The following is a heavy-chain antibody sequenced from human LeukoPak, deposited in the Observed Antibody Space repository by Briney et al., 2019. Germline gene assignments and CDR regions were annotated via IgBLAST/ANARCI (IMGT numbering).Heavy chain of an antibody. J-gene: IGHJ4*02. D-gene: IGHD7-27*01. CDR1: GFTFSTYW. CDR3: ARGGDRHWDY. CDR2: IKQDGSVK. Sequence: GGSLRLSCAASGFTFSTYWMSWVRQAPGKGLEWVANIKQDGSVKQYVDSVKGRFTISRDNVKNSLYLEMNSLRAEDTAVYYCARGGDRHWDYWGQGTLVTVSS. V-gene: IGHV3-7*01.